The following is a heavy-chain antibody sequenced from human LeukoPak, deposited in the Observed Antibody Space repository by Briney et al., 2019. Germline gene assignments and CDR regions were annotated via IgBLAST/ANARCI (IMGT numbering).Heavy chain of an antibody. CDR2: IKQDGSDK. D-gene: IGHD1-26*01. CDR3: ARVGAWELQRVFEY. CDR1: GFSFSDYW. V-gene: IGHV3-7*01. Sequence: GGSLRLSCAAPGFSFSDYWMTWVRQVPGRGLEWVANIKQDGSDKYYVDSVEGRFTISRDNARKSLYLEMNNLRGEDTAIYYCARVGAWELQRVFEYWGQGTLVTVSS. J-gene: IGHJ4*02.